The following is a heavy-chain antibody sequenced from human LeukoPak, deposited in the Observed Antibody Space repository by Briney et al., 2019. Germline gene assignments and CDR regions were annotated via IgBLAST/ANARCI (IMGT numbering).Heavy chain of an antibody. V-gene: IGHV4-4*02. J-gene: IGHJ3*02. D-gene: IGHD3-9*01. CDR1: GGSISNTNW. CDR2: VNLQGST. CDR3: ARDTYDILTGYYKWAFDI. Sequence: SGTLSLTCGVSGGSISNTNWWTWVRQPPGKGLEWIGEVNLQGSTNYYPSLKSRVAISVDKSENHISLKLTSVTAADTAVYYCARDTYDILTGYYKWAFDIWGQGTMVTVSS.